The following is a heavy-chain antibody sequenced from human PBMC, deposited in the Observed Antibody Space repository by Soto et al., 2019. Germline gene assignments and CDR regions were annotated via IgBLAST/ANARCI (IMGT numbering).Heavy chain of an antibody. J-gene: IGHJ6*02. CDR2: VNNDGTVT. Sequence: EVQLVESGGGLVQPGGSLRLSCAASGFTFSNYWMYWVRQAPGKGLVWVSRVNNDGTVTTHADSVKGRFTISRDNAENTLYLKMNSLRAEDTAVYYCARGGLQHALDVWGQGSTVTVSS. CDR1: GFTFSNYW. D-gene: IGHD6-13*01. CDR3: ARGGLQHALDV. V-gene: IGHV3-74*03.